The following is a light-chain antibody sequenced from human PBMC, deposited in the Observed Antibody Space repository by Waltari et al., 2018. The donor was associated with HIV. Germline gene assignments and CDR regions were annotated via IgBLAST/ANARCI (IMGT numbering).Light chain of an antibody. CDR1: QSLINSSDFNY. V-gene: IGKV2-28*01. Sequence: DIVMTQSPLTLSVRPGDPASISCMTSQSLINSSDFNYLDWYLQKPGQPPQLMIYWGSRRASGVPDRFSGSGAGTEFTLKISRVEPEDVGLYFCMQALEIPSTFGQGTRLEIK. J-gene: IGKJ5*01. CDR3: MQALEIPST. CDR2: WGS.